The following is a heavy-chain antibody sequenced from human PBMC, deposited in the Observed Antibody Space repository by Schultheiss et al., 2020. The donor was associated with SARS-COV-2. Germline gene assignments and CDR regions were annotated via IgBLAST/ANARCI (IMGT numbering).Heavy chain of an antibody. CDR3: HCGSGSFDY. CDR1: GYTFTSYG. V-gene: IGHV1-69*13. CDR2: FDPEDGET. Sequence: SVKVSCKASGYTFTSYGISWVRQAPGKGLEWMGGFDPEDGETIYAQKFQGRVTITADESTSTAYMELSSLRSEDTAVYYCHCGSGSFDYWGQGTLVTVSS. D-gene: IGHD3-10*01. J-gene: IGHJ4*02.